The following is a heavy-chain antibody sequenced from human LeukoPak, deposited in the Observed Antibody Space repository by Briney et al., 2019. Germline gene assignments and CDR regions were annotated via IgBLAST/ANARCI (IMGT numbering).Heavy chain of an antibody. CDR1: GGSINGYY. J-gene: IGHJ3*02. Sequence: PSETLSLTCSVSGGSINGYYWSWIRQPPGKGLEWIAYVRDNGENNYNPSLKSRVAISVDTANNQISLRLNFVTAADTAIYYCARQPINTAAFGIWGLGTMVTVSS. CDR3: ARQPINTAAFGI. D-gene: IGHD5-18*01. CDR2: VRDNGEN. V-gene: IGHV4-59*08.